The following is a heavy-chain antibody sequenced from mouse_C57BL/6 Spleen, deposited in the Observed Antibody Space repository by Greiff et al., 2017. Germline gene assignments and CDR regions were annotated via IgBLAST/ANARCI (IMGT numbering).Heavy chain of an antibody. CDR1: GFNIKNTY. CDR3: AREGRWLLKCFDY. J-gene: IGHJ2*01. CDR2: IDPANGNT. Sequence: EVKLVESVAELVRPGASVKLSCTASGFNIKNTYMHWVKQRPEQGLEWIGRIDPANGNTKYAPKFQGKATITADTSSNTAYLQLSSLTSEDTAIYFCAREGRWLLKCFDYWGQGTTLTVSS. D-gene: IGHD2-3*01. V-gene: IGHV14-3*01.